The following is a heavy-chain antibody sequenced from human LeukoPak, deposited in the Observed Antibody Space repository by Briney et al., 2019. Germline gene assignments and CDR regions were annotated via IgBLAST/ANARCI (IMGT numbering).Heavy chain of an antibody. V-gene: IGHV3-73*01. CDR3: TSRFYYDSSGYNDLNDY. J-gene: IGHJ4*02. D-gene: IGHD3-22*01. CDR2: IRSKANTYAT. Sequence: GGSLRLSCAASGFTFSGSAMHWVRQASGKGLEWVGRIRSKANTYATAYAASVKGRFTISRDDSKNTAYLQMNSLKTEDTAVYYCTSRFYYDSSGYNDLNDYWGQGTLVTVSS. CDR1: GFTFSGSA.